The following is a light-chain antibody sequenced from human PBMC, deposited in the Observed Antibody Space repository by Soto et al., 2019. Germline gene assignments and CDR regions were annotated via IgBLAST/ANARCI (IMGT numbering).Light chain of an antibody. CDR2: GAS. CDR3: QQYHNWPPQYT. CDR1: QSVASN. Sequence: EIVMTQSPASLPVSPGDGATLSCWASQSVASNVAWYQQRPGQGPRRLIHGASTRAAGVPARFSGSGSGTDFTLTISSLQSEDCAVYYCQQYHNWPPQYTFGQGTKLQIK. V-gene: IGKV3-15*01. J-gene: IGKJ2*01.